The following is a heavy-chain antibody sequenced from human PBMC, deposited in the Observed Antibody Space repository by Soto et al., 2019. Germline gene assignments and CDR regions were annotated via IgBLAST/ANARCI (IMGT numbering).Heavy chain of an antibody. V-gene: IGHV6-1*01. J-gene: IGHJ3*02. CDR3: ARNGTTVYAFDI. Sequence: SQALSLTSSISWVSVSSNMAACNCIRQSPSRGLEWLGRTYYRSKWYNDYAVSVKSRITINPDTSKNQFSLQLNSVTPEDTAVYYCARNGTTVYAFDIWGQRTMVTVSS. CDR2: TYYRSKWYN. CDR1: WVSVSSNMAA. D-gene: IGHD1-1*01.